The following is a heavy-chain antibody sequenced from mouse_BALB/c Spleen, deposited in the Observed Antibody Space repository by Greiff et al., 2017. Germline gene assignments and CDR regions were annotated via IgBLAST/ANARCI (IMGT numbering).Heavy chain of an antibody. Sequence: EVQLQQSGAELVRSGASVKLSCTASGFNIKDYYMHWVKQRPEQGLEWIGWIDPENGDTEYAPKFQGKATMTADTSSNTAYLQLSSLTSEDTAVYYCNAGYGNYGLTFDVWGAGTTVTVSS. CDR3: NAGYGNYGLTFDV. CDR1: GFNIKDYY. V-gene: IGHV14-4*02. D-gene: IGHD2-1*01. CDR2: IDPENGDT. J-gene: IGHJ1*01.